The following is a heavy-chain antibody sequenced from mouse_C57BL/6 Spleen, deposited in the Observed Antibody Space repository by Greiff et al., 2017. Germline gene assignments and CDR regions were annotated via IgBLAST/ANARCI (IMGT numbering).Heavy chain of an antibody. V-gene: IGHV1-26*01. CDR1: GYTFTDYY. Sequence: EVQLQQSGPELVKPGASVKISCKASGYTFTDYYMNWVKQSHGKSLEWIGDINPNNGGTSYNQKFKGKATLTVDKSSSTAYMELRSLTSEDSAVYYCARSYYGSSYYFAYWGQGTLVTVSA. J-gene: IGHJ3*01. CDR2: INPNNGGT. D-gene: IGHD1-1*01. CDR3: ARSYYGSSYYFAY.